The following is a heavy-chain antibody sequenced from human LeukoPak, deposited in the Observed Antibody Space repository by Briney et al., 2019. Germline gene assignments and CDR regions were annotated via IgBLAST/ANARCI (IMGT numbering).Heavy chain of an antibody. V-gene: IGHV4-59*08. J-gene: IGHJ4*02. CDR1: SGSISGYY. D-gene: IGHD3-10*01. CDR2: IYYSGST. Sequence: SETLSLTWTIPSGSISGYYWSWIRQPPGKGLEWIRYIYYSGSTNYSPSLKSRVTISVDTSKNQFSLKLSSVTAADTAVYYCVRHRVEASDFDYWGQGTLVTVSS. CDR3: VRHRVEASDFDY.